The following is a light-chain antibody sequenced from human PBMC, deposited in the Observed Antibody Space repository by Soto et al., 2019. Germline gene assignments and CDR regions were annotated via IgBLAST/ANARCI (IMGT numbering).Light chain of an antibody. CDR1: ETISSW. V-gene: IGKV1-39*01. CDR2: ASS. Sequence: DIQMTQSPSTLSGSVGERVTITCLASETISSWLAWYQQKPGKAPTLLIFASSKLPSGVPSRFSGSGSGTDFTLTISSLQPEDFATYYCQHSYSMPIAFGQGTRLEIK. J-gene: IGKJ5*01. CDR3: QHSYSMPIA.